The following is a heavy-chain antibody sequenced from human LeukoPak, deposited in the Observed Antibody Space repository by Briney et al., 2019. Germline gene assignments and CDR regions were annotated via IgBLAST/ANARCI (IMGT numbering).Heavy chain of an antibody. V-gene: IGHV1-69*01. D-gene: IGHD5-18*01. J-gene: IGHJ4*02. CDR3: ARGTSVTARRGFGY. Sequence: ASVKVSCKASGGTFSSYAISWVRQAPGQGLEWVGGIIPIFGTANYAQKFQGRVTITAAESTSTAYMELSSLRSEDTAVYYCARGTSVTARRGFGYWGQGTLVTVSS. CDR1: GGTFSSYA. CDR2: IIPIFGTA.